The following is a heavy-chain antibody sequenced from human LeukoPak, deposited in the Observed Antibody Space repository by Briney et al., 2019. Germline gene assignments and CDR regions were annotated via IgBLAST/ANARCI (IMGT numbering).Heavy chain of an antibody. J-gene: IGHJ4*02. CDR1: GGTFSNYG. CDR2: IIPIFGTT. V-gene: IGHV1-69*05. CDR3: AREELGSPDC. D-gene: IGHD1-7*01. Sequence: GASVKVSCKASGGTFSNYGISWVRQAPGQGLEWMGGIIPIFGTTYYAQKFQGRLTITTDESTSTAYMELSSLRSEDTAVYYCAREELGSPDCWGQGTLVTVSS.